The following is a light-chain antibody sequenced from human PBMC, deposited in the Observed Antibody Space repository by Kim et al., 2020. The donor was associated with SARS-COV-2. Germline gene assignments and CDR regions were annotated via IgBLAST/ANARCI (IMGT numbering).Light chain of an antibody. CDR1: KLGAKS. Sequence: SVSPVQTAISTCSGSKLGAKSPYCYQQKPGQTPVLVIYPSTKRPSGISELFSGAISGNTSTLIISGTQSMHEADYYCQAWDSNTAFFGTGTKVTVL. CDR3: QAWDSNTAF. V-gene: IGLV3-1*01. CDR2: PST. J-gene: IGLJ1*01.